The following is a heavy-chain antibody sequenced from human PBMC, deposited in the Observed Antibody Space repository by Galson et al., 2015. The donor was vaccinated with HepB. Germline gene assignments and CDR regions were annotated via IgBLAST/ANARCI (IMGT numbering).Heavy chain of an antibody. Sequence: SLRLSCAASGFTFSSYSMNWVRQAPGKGLEWVSSISSSSSYIYYADSVKGRFTISRDNAKNSLYLQMNSLRAEDTAVYYCARDLFLHYYYGMDVWGQGTTVTVSS. J-gene: IGHJ6*02. D-gene: IGHD3-10*02. V-gene: IGHV3-21*01. CDR1: GFTFSSYS. CDR2: ISSSSSYI. CDR3: ARDLFLHYYYGMDV.